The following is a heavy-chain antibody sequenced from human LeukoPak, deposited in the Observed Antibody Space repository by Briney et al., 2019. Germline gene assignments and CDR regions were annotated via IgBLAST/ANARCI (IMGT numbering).Heavy chain of an antibody. Sequence: GGSLRLSCVASGFTFSAYNMNWVRQVPGKGLEWVSSIGGSSSNIFCADSVKGRFTISRDNAKKSLYLQMDSLTDEDTAVYYCARDPVRGSGSPGFHWGQGTLVTVSS. V-gene: IGHV3-21*01. D-gene: IGHD3-10*01. CDR3: ARDPVRGSGSPGFH. CDR2: IGGSSSNI. CDR1: GFTFSAYN. J-gene: IGHJ4*02.